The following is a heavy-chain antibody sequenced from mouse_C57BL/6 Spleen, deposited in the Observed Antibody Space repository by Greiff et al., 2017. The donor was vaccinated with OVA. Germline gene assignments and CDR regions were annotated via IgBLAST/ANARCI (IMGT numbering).Heavy chain of an antibody. CDR2: IDPEDGDT. CDR3: TFYYYGSSYLFAY. V-gene: IGHV14-1*01. D-gene: IGHD1-1*01. Sequence: EVKVEESGAELVRPGASVKLSCTASGFNIKDYYMHWVKQRPEQGLEWIGRIDPEDGDTEYAPKFQGKATMTADTSSNTAYLQLSSLTSEDTAVYYCTFYYYGSSYLFAYWGQGTLVTVSA. J-gene: IGHJ3*01. CDR1: GFNIKDYY.